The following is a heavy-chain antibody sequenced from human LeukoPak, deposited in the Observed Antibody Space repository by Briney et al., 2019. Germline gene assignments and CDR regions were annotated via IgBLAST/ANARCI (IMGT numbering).Heavy chain of an antibody. D-gene: IGHD3-10*01. CDR2: IYPGDSDT. CDR3: ARQPPAGSGGYYYYIDV. V-gene: IGHV5-51*01. CDR1: GYSLTSYW. Sequence: GESLKISCKGSGYSLTSYWIAWVRQMPGKGLEWMGIIYPGDSDTRYSPSFQGQVTISADKSISTAYLQWSSLKASDTAMYYCARQPPAGSGGYYYYIDVWGKGTTVTVSS. J-gene: IGHJ6*03.